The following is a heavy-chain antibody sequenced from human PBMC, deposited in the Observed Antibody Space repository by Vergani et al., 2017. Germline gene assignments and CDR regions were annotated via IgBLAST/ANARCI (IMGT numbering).Heavy chain of an antibody. D-gene: IGHD6-6*01. CDR1: GFSLSTSGMC. J-gene: IGHJ4*02. Sequence: QVTLRESGPALVKLTQTLTLTCTFSGFSLSTSGMCASWIRQPPGKSLEWLARIDWDDDKYYSTSLKTRLTISKDTSKNQVVLTMTNMDPGDTATYYCARSQQLGGGDFDYWGQGTLVTVSS. CDR2: IDWDDDK. V-gene: IGHV2-70*15. CDR3: ARSQQLGGGDFDY.